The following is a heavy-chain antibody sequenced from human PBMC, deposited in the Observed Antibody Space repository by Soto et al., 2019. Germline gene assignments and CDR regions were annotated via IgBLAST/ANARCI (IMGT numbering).Heavy chain of an antibody. CDR1: GFTFSSYG. J-gene: IGHJ6*02. CDR3: AREVLVRGIKYHAMDV. Sequence: QVQLMESGGGVVQPGRSLSLSCAASGFTFSSYGIHWVRQAPGKGLEWVAVIWSDGSNKYYADSVKGRFTISRDNTKNTLYLQMNSLRAEDTAVYYCAREVLVRGIKYHAMDVWGQGTTVTVSS. CDR2: IWSDGSNK. D-gene: IGHD3-10*01. V-gene: IGHV3-33*01.